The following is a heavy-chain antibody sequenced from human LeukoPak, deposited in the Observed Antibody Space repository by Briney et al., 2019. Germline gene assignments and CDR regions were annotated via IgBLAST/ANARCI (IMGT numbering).Heavy chain of an antibody. CDR1: GFSFTTYW. V-gene: IGHV5-51*01. Sequence: GGSLKISCQGFGFSFTTYWIGWVRQMPGKGLEWMGLINPGNSDTRYSPSFQGQVTTSADKSISTAYLQWSSLRASDTAMFYCVRGRHGYNYDFWGQGTLVTVSS. CDR2: INPGNSDT. CDR3: VRGRHGYNYDF. D-gene: IGHD5-24*01. J-gene: IGHJ4*02.